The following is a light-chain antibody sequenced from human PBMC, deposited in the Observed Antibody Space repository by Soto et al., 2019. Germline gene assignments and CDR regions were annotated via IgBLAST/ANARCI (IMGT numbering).Light chain of an antibody. CDR1: SSNIGSIT. CDR2: SNN. V-gene: IGLV1-44*01. J-gene: IGLJ1*01. CDR3: AAWDDSLNGYV. Sequence: QSVLTQPPSASGTPGQRVTISCSGSSSNIGSITVNWYQQLPGTAPILLIYSNNQRPSGVPVRFSGSKSGTSASLAISGLQSEDEADYYCAAWDDSLNGYVFGTGTKVTVL.